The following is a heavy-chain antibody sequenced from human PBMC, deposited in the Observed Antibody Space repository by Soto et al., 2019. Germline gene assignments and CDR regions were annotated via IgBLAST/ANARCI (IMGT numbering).Heavy chain of an antibody. V-gene: IGHV3-11*01. Sequence: PGGSLRLSCAASGFTFSDYYMNWIRQAPGKGLEWLSYISGGGGSTIYYAESVKGRFTISRDNAKNSVYLQMNSLRAEDTAVYYCARARGYYDSSGYDVWGQGTTVTVSS. CDR1: GFTFSDYY. CDR3: ARARGYYDSSGYDV. J-gene: IGHJ6*02. D-gene: IGHD3-22*01. CDR2: ISGGGGSTI.